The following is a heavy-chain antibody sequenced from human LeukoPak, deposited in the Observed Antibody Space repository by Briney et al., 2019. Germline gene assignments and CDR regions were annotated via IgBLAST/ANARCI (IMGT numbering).Heavy chain of an antibody. D-gene: IGHD3-16*01. J-gene: IGHJ4*02. V-gene: IGHV4-38-2*01. CDR3: ARLSMHTFGGARSGFDY. CDR2: VYHSGST. CDR1: GYSIISDYY. Sequence: SETLSLTCAVSGYSIISDYYWGWIRQSPGKGLEWIGSVYHSGSTHYNPSLKSRATMSVDTSKKQFSLKLTSVTAADTAVYYCARLSMHTFGGARSGFDYWGQGTLVTVSS.